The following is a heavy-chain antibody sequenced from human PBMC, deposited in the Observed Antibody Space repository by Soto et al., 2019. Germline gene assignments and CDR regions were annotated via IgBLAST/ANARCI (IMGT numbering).Heavy chain of an antibody. D-gene: IGHD4-17*01. Sequence: PSETLSLTCTVSSGSVSNGSYYWSWIRQPPGKGLEWVGYISYSGSTHYNPSLKSRVTISVDTSKNQFSLKLSSVTASDTAVYYCARQGPTYDWFDPWGQGALVTVSS. V-gene: IGHV4-61*01. CDR1: SGSVSNGSYY. J-gene: IGHJ5*02. CDR2: ISYSGST. CDR3: ARQGPTYDWFDP.